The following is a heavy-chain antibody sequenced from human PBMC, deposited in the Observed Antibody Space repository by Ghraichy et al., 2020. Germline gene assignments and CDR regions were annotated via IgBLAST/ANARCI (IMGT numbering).Heavy chain of an antibody. CDR1: GFTFSNYW. Sequence: GGSLRLSCAASGFTFSNYWMSWVRQAPGKGLEWVANIKQDGSEKYYVDSVKGRFTISRDNAKNSLYLQMNSLTAEDAAVYYCARDKAVAGIYNWFDPWGQGTLVTVSS. J-gene: IGHJ5*02. CDR2: IKQDGSEK. D-gene: IGHD6-19*01. CDR3: ARDKAVAGIYNWFDP. V-gene: IGHV3-7*03.